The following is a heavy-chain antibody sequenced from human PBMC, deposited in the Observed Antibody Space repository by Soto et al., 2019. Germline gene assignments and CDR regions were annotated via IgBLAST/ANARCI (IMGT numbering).Heavy chain of an antibody. V-gene: IGHV2-5*02. CDR3: AHSPSGLYWFDP. J-gene: IGHJ5*02. CDR1: GFSLSTSGVG. CDR2: SYWDDDK. D-gene: IGHD3-16*01. Sequence: QITLKESGPTLVKPTQTLTLTCTFSGFSLSTSGVGVGWIRQPPGKALEWLALSYWDDDKRYSPSLKRRLTITEDTFKNQVVLTMTNMDQVDTATYSCAHSPSGLYWFDPWGQGTLVTVSS.